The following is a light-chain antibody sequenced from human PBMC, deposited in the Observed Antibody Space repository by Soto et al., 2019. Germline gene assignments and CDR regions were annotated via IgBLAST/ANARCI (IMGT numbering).Light chain of an antibody. CDR2: KAS. CDR3: QQYNTYWT. J-gene: IGKJ1*01. CDR1: QSISSW. V-gene: IGKV1-5*03. Sequence: DIQMTQSPSTLSASVGDRVTITCRASQSISSWLAWYQQKPGKPPKLLIYKASTLGGGVPSRFRGSGSGTEFTLTIDSLQPDDFATYFCQQYNTYWTFGQGTKLEIK.